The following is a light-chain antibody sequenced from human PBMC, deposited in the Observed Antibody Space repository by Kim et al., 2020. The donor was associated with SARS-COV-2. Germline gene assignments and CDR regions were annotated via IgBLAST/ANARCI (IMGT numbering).Light chain of an antibody. V-gene: IGLV1-47*01. J-gene: IGLJ3*02. CDR2: RNI. CDR1: RSNIGSNY. Sequence: QSVLTQPPSASGSPGQRVTISCSGNRSNIGSNYVCWYQQLPGTAPKLLMYRNIHRPSAGPDRLSCSRSGTSASLAISGLRSDEEADYYCGARDESLSGWVFGGGTQLTVL. CDR3: GARDESLSGWV.